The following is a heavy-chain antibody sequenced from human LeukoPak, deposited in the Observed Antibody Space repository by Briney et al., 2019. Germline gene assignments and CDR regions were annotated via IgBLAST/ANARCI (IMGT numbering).Heavy chain of an antibody. CDR2: IKGDGSEE. Sequence: GGSLRLSCAASGFTFKTYWMTWVRQTPEKGLEWVASIKGDGSEEYYVDSVKGRFSISRDNAQGSLYLQMNSLRAEDTAVYHCGRLGTTSRYRQIDYWGQGTLVTVSS. V-gene: IGHV3-7*01. CDR3: GRLGTTSRYRQIDY. D-gene: IGHD1-1*01. CDR1: GFTFKTYW. J-gene: IGHJ4*02.